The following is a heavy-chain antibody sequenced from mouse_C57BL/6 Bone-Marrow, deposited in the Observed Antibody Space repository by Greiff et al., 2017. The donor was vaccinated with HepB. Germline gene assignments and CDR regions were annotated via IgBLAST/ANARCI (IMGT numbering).Heavy chain of an antibody. V-gene: IGHV14-2*01. CDR2: IDPEDGET. CDR1: GFNIKDYY. CDR3: APSITTVVATDY. Sequence: DVQLQESGAELVKPGASVKLSCTASGFNIKDYYMHWVKQRTEQGLEWIGRIDPEDGETKYAPKFQGKATITADTSSNTAYLQLSSLTSEDTAVYYCAPSITTVVATDYWGQGTTLTVSS. J-gene: IGHJ2*01. D-gene: IGHD1-1*01.